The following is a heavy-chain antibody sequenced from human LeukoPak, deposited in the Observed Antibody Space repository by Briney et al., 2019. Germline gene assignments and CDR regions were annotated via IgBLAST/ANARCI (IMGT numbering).Heavy chain of an antibody. CDR2: IYYSGST. Sequence: SETLSLTCTVSGGSISGYYCSWMRQPPGKGLEWIGYIYYSGSTNYNPSLKSRVTISVDTSKNQLSLKLSSVTAADTAVYYCASGHGDYGHYFDYWGQGALVTVSS. D-gene: IGHD4-17*01. V-gene: IGHV4-59*01. CDR1: GGSISGYY. CDR3: ASGHGDYGHYFDY. J-gene: IGHJ4*02.